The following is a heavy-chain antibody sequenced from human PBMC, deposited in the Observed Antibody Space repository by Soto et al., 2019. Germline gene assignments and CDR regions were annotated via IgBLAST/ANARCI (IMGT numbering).Heavy chain of an antibody. CDR2: IYYIGST. V-gene: IGHV4-59*01. J-gene: IGHJ4*02. Sequence: SETLSLTCTVSGGSTSGYYWSWIRQPPGKGLEWIGYIYYIGSTNYNPSLNSRVTMSVDTSKNQFSLKLSSVTAADTAVYYCARGFYDFWIGTFDYWGQGSLVTVSS. D-gene: IGHD3-3*01. CDR3: ARGFYDFWIGTFDY. CDR1: GGSTSGYY.